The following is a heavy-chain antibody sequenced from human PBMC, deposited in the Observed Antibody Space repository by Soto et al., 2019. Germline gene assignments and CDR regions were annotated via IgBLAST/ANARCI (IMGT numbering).Heavy chain of an antibody. V-gene: IGHV4-59*08. Sequence: RQHPGKRLEWIGYIYYTGSTNYNPSLRSRVTISIDTSKNRFSLKLSSVTAADTAVYYCARYPRLDYWGQGTLVTVSS. CDR2: IYYTGST. J-gene: IGHJ4*02. CDR3: ARYPRLDY.